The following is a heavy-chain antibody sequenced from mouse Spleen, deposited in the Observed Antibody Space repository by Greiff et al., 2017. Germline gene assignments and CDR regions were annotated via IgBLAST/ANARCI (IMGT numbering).Heavy chain of an antibody. V-gene: IGHV1-42*01. CDR1: GYSFTGYY. CDR3: ARGGRPYWYFDV. D-gene: IGHD2-12*01. CDR2: INPSTGGT. J-gene: IGHJ1*01. Sequence: VQLQQSGPELVKPGASVKISCKASGYSFTGYYMNWVKQSPEKSLEWIGEINPSTGGTTYNQKFKAKATLTVDKSSSTAYMQLKSLTSEDSAVYYCARGGRPYWYFDVWGAGTTVTVSS.